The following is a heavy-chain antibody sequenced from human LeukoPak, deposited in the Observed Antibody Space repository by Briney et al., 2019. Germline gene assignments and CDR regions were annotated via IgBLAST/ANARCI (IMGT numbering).Heavy chain of an antibody. D-gene: IGHD3-9*01. V-gene: IGHV3-74*01. CDR1: GFTFSSYW. CDR3: ARDLDWGAFDA. Sequence: GGSLRLSCAASGFTFSSYWMHWVRQAPGKGLAWVSRINTDGSSTSYADSVKGRFTISRDNSKNTVSLHMNSLRAEDTALYYCARDLDWGAFDAWGQGTLVIVSS. CDR2: INTDGSST. J-gene: IGHJ5*02.